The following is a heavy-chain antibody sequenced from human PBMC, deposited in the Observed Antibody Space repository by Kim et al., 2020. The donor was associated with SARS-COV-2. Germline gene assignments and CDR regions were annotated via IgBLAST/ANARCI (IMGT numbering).Heavy chain of an antibody. CDR2: T. D-gene: IGHD1-1*01. CDR3: APDWNPFAR. J-gene: IGHJ4*02. V-gene: IGHV3-23*01. Sequence: TYYAGSVKGQFTSASDNYKNTLYLQMNSLRAADTAVYYCAPDWNPFARWGQGTLVTVSS.